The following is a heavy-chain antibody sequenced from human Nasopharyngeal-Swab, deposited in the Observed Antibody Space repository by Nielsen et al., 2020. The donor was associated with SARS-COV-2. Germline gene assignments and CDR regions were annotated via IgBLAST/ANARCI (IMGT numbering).Heavy chain of an antibody. D-gene: IGHD4-23*01. Sequence: SETLSLTCTVSGSSISSGYYWGWIRQPPGKGLEWIGSIYHSGSTNYNPSLKSRVTISVDTSRNQFSLKLSSVTAADTAVYYCARVATVVGNDYWGQGTLVTVSS. CDR2: IYHSGST. V-gene: IGHV4-38-2*02. CDR3: ARVATVVGNDY. J-gene: IGHJ4*02. CDR1: GSSISSGYY.